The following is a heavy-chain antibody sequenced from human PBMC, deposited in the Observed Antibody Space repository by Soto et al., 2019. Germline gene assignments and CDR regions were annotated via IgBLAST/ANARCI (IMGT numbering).Heavy chain of an antibody. Sequence: EVQILESGGGLVQPGGSLRLSCAASGFTFDSYAMAWVRQAPGKGLEWVSSILRSGTTTYYADSVKGRFIISSGNSKNLMFLQMYRLRAGDTAVYFCAEDFFDSRGNYCEINWFDPWGQGTLVTVSS. D-gene: IGHD3-22*01. CDR3: AEDFFDSRGNYCEINWFDP. CDR2: ILRSGTTT. V-gene: IGHV3-23*01. CDR1: GFTFDSYA. J-gene: IGHJ5*02.